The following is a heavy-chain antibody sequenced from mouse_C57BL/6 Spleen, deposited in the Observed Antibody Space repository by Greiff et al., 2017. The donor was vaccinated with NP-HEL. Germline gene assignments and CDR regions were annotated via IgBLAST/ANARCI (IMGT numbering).Heavy chain of an antibody. V-gene: IGHV2-9-1*01. CDR3: ARNYYGSSYGYFDV. Sequence: QVQLKESGPGLVAPSQSLSITCTVSGFSLTSYAISWVRQPPGKGLEWLGVIWPGGGTNYNSALKSRLSISKDNSKSQVFLKMNSLQTDDTARYYCARNYYGSSYGYFDVWGTGTTVTVAS. CDR1: GFSLTSYA. CDR2: IWPGGGT. D-gene: IGHD1-1*01. J-gene: IGHJ1*03.